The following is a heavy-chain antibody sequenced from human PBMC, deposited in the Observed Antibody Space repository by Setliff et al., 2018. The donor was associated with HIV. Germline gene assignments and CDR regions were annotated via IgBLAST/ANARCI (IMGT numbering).Heavy chain of an antibody. Sequence: SETLSLTCAVSDGSFSDYYWAWIRQAPGKGLEWLGLIHHTGSATYNPSLQSRVAVSVNMPNNQFFLELTSVTAADTGLYYCARVRSYGSAYDAFDVWGPGTMVTVSS. CDR2: IHHTGSA. CDR3: ARVRSYGSAYDAFDV. CDR1: DGSFSDYY. D-gene: IGHD3-10*01. V-gene: IGHV4-34*01. J-gene: IGHJ3*01.